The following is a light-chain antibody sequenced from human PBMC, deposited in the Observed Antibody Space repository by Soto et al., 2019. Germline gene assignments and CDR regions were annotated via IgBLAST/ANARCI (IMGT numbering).Light chain of an antibody. Sequence: EIVMTQSPATLSVSPGEKATLSCRASQTVSNNLAWYQQKPGQAPRLLIYFASTRATGIPARFSGSGSGTEFTLTISSLQSEDFAVYYCQQYNQRPLTFGGGTKAETK. CDR3: QQYNQRPLT. J-gene: IGKJ4*01. CDR2: FAS. V-gene: IGKV3-15*01. CDR1: QTVSNN.